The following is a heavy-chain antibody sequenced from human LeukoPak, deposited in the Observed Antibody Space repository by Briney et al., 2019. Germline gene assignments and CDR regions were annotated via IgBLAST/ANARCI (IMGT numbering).Heavy chain of an antibody. D-gene: IGHD1-1*01. CDR1: GVTFSSYG. Sequence: GGSLRLSCAASGVTFSSYGMHWVRQAPGRGLGWVSAISASGDVTFHADSVRGRFTISRDNSKSTLFLQMNDLRVEDTAKFYCAKSLFTSATGTGRAFHIWGQGTMVSVSS. CDR3: AKSLFTSATGTGRAFHI. V-gene: IGHV3-23*01. CDR2: ISASGDVT. J-gene: IGHJ3*02.